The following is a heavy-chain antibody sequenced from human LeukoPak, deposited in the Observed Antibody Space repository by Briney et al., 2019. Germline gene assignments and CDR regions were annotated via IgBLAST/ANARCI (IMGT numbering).Heavy chain of an antibody. CDR1: GYSFTSYW. CDR2: IYPGDTDT. CDR3: VRQVTMVRGVIPDY. Sequence: GESLKISXKGSGYSFTSYWIGWVLQMPGKGLEWMGIIYPGDTDTRYSPSFQGQVTISADKSISTAYLQWSSLKASDTAMYYCVRQVTMVRGVIPDYWGQGTLVTVSS. V-gene: IGHV5-51*01. J-gene: IGHJ4*02. D-gene: IGHD3-10*01.